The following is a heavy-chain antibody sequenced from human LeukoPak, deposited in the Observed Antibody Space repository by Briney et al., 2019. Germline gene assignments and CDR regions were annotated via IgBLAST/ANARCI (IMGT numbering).Heavy chain of an antibody. D-gene: IGHD2-8*01. V-gene: IGHV3-66*01. CDR3: ARELCSNGVCYTAFDY. Sequence: PGGSLRLSCAASGFTVSSNYMSWVRQAPGKGLEWVTVIYSGGNTYYADSVKGRFTISRDNSKNTMYLQMNSLRAEDTAVYFCARELCSNGVCYTAFDYWGQGTLVTVCS. J-gene: IGHJ4*02. CDR2: IYSGGNT. CDR1: GFTVSSNY.